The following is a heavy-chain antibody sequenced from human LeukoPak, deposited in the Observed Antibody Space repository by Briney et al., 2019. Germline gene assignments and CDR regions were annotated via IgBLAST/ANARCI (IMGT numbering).Heavy chain of an antibody. CDR2: ISYDGSNK. D-gene: IGHD4-17*01. CDR3: AKIAYGDYTFDY. J-gene: IGHJ4*02. Sequence: GGSLRLSCAASGFTFSSYGMHWVRQAPGKGLEWVAVISYDGSNKYYADSVKGRFTISRDNSKNTLYLQMNSLRAEDTVVYYCAKIAYGDYTFDYWGQGTLVTVSS. V-gene: IGHV3-30*18. CDR1: GFTFSSYG.